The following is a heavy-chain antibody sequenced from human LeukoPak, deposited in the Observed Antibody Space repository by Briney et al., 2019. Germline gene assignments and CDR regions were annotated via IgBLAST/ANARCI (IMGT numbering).Heavy chain of an antibody. CDR3: ARDGTGVSRYFDL. CDR2: IIPMFGTA. D-gene: IGHD3/OR15-3a*01. V-gene: IGHV1-69*05. CDR1: GYIFSRYA. J-gene: IGHJ2*01. Sequence: GASVKVSCKTSGYIFSRYAVSWVRQAPGQGLEWMGGIIPMFGTANYAQKFQARVRITTDISTTTAYMELSSLRSEDTAVYYCARDGTGVSRYFDLWGRGTLVTVSS.